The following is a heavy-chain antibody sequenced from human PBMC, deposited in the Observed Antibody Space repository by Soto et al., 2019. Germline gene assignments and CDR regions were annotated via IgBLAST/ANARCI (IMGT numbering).Heavy chain of an antibody. CDR3: AHLAGLAHTDDF. CDR1: GFTFSDYA. V-gene: IGHV3-30-3*01. J-gene: IGHJ4*02. CDR2: ISSDGSNR. Sequence: GGSLRLSCAASGFTFSDYALHWVRQAPGKGLEWVTVISSDGSNRYYADSVKGRFTISRDNSKNTLYLQMNSLRVEDTAIHICAHLAGLAHTDDFWGQGTPVTVSS. D-gene: IGHD3-9*01.